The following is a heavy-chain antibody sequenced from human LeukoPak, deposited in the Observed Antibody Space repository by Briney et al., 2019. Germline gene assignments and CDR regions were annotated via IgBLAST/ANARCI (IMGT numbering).Heavy chain of an antibody. V-gene: IGHV4-59*08. CDR3: ARLSRYGSGNYYPDY. CDR2: IHYSGST. Sequence: SETLSLTCTVSGGPISGYYWSWIRQPPGKGLEWIGYIHYSGSTNYNASLKSRVTISVDTSKNQFSLKLSSVTAADTAIYYCARLSRYGSGNYYPDYWGQGTLVTVSS. CDR1: GGPISGYY. D-gene: IGHD3-10*01. J-gene: IGHJ4*02.